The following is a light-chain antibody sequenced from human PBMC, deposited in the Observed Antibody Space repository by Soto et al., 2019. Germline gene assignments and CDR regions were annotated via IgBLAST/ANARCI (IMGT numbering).Light chain of an antibody. Sequence: SYELTQPPSVSVAPGQTARITCGGNNIGSKSVHWYQQRPGQAPELVVYADSDRPSGIPERFSGSNSGNTATLTISRVEAGDEADYYCQVWDSSSDHVVFGGGTKLTVL. CDR3: QVWDSSSDHVV. CDR2: ADS. V-gene: IGLV3-21*02. CDR1: NIGSKS. J-gene: IGLJ2*01.